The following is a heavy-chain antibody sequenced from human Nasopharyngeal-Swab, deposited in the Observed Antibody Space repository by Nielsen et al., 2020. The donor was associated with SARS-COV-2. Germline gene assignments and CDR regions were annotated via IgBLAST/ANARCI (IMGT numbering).Heavy chain of an antibody. CDR3: AVDYGDYDSYYGMDV. J-gene: IGHJ6*02. CDR1: GYTFKSFA. D-gene: IGHD4-17*01. CDR2: ISAYNGNT. V-gene: IGHV1-18*01. Sequence: ASVKVSCKASGYTFKSFAVNWVRQAPGQGLEWMGWISAYNGNTNYAQNLQGRVTMTTDTSTSTVYMELGSLRSDDTAVYYCAVDYGDYDSYYGMDVWGQGTTVTVSS.